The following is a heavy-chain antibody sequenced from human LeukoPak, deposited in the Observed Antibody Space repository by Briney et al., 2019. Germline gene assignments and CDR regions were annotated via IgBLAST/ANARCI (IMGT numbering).Heavy chain of an antibody. V-gene: IGHV4-4*09. CDR1: GGSMRSYY. CDR2: IYTSGNT. Sequence: SETLSHTCTVSGGSMRSYYCSWIRQPPGKELEWIGYIYTSGNTNYNPSLKSRVTISVDTSKSQFSLKLSSVTAADTAVYYCARGSGPYYFDYWGQGTLVTVSS. J-gene: IGHJ4*02. CDR3: ARGSGPYYFDY. D-gene: IGHD6-19*01.